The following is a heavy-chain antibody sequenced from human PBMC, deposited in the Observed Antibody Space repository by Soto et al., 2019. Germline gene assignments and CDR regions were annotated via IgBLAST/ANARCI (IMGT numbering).Heavy chain of an antibody. CDR2: IFDSVTA. CDR3: AREPWMYGPFDY. D-gene: IGHD5-12*01. V-gene: IGHV4-31*11. Sequence: QVQLRESGPGLVKPSQTLSLTCGVSGGSISSGGYYWSWIRQHPGKGLEWIGNIFDSVTANYNPSLKSRLTMSIDTSKNQFSLKVSSVTAADTAVYYCAREPWMYGPFDYWGQGAMVTVSS. CDR1: GGSISSGGYY. J-gene: IGHJ4*02.